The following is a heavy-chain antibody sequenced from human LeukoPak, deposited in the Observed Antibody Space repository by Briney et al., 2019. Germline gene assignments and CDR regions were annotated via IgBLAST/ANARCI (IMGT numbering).Heavy chain of an antibody. D-gene: IGHD6-19*01. CDR1: GGSISSDY. Sequence: SETLSLTCTVSGGSISSDYWSWIRQPPGKGLEWVGNINYSGSTNYNPSLKSRVTISGDTSKNQFSLKLSSVTAADTALYYCASASSGSWDQYFDYWGQGTLVSVSS. V-gene: IGHV4-59*01. J-gene: IGHJ4*02. CDR3: ASASSGSWDQYFDY. CDR2: INYSGST.